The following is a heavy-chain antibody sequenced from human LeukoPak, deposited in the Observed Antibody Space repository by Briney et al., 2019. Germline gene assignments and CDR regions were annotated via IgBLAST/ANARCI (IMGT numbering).Heavy chain of an antibody. J-gene: IGHJ3*02. CDR3: AREGATGKLWLTSDDAFGI. D-gene: IGHD3-22*01. Sequence: SETLSLTCTVSGGSIGRYYWSWIRQPPGKGLEWIGYIYYSGSTNYNPSLKSRVTISVDTSKNQFSLKLSSVTAADTAVYYCAREGATGKLWLTSDDAFGIWGQGTMVTVSS. V-gene: IGHV4-59*01. CDR2: IYYSGST. CDR1: GGSIGRYY.